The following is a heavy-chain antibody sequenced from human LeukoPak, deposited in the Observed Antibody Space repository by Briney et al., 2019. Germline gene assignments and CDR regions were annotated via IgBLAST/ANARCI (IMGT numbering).Heavy chain of an antibody. CDR3: ARLDESEGDY. CDR2: ISSTSAYI. CDR1: GFALKSYS. V-gene: IGHV3-21*06. J-gene: IGHJ4*02. Sequence: GGSLRLSCAGSGFALKSYSLSWVRQAPGKGLEWVSSISSTSAYIYYADSVKGRFTISRDNAKNSLFLQISNLSAEDTAVYYCARLDESEGDYWGQGTLLTVSS.